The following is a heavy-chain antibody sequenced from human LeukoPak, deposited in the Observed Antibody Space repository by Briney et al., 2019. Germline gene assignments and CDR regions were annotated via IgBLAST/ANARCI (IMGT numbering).Heavy chain of an antibody. CDR1: GFTFNNFW. CDR2: LKPDGGEK. CDR3: ARSPDGFDL. V-gene: IGHV3-7*03. Sequence: PGGSLRLSCAASGFTFNNFWMSWVRQAPGKGLEWMANLKPDGGEKYYVDSVKGRFTISRDNPKSSLYLQMNSLRAENTAVYYCARSPDGFDLWGRGTLVTVSS. J-gene: IGHJ2*01.